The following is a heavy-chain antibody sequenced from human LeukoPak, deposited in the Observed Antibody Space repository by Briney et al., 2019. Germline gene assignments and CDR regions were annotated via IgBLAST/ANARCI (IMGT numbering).Heavy chain of an antibody. J-gene: IGHJ4*02. V-gene: IGHV3-23*01. CDR1: GFTFSSYA. Sequence: GGSLRLSCAASGFTFSSYAMSWVRQAPGKGLEWVSAISGSGGSTYYADSVKGQFTISRDNSKNTLYLQMNSLRAEDTAVYYCAPYCSSTSCQGSWGQGTLVTVSS. CDR2: ISGSGGST. CDR3: APYCSSTSCQGS. D-gene: IGHD2-2*01.